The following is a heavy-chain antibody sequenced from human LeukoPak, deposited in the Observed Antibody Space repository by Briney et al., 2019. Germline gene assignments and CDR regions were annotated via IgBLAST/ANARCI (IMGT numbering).Heavy chain of an antibody. V-gene: IGHV3-30*02. CDR1: GFTLSSYG. Sequence: GGSLRLSCAASGFTLSSYGMHWVRQAPGKGLEWVAFIRYDGSNKYYADSVKGRFTISRDNAKNSLYLQMNSLRAEDTAVYYCQGSGSIDYWGQGTLVTVSS. J-gene: IGHJ4*02. D-gene: IGHD5-12*01. CDR2: IRYDGSNK. CDR3: QGSGSIDY.